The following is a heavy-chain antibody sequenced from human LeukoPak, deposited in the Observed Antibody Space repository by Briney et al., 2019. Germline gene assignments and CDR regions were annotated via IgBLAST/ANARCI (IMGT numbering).Heavy chain of an antibody. D-gene: IGHD6-19*01. Sequence: PSETLSLTCAVYGGSFSGYYWSWIRQPPGMGLEWIGEINHSGSTNYNPSLKSRVTISVDTSKNQFSLKLSSVTAADTAVYYCAAETGYSSGWNGEYYYYGMDVWGQGTTVTVSS. V-gene: IGHV4-34*01. CDR3: AAETGYSSGWNGEYYYYGMDV. CDR1: GGSFSGYY. J-gene: IGHJ6*02. CDR2: INHSGST.